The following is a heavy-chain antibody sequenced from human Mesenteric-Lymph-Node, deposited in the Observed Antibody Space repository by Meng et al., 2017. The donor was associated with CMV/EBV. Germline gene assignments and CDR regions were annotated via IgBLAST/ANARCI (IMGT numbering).Heavy chain of an antibody. CDR1: GFIFSDYY. CDR2: ISSSGSTI. Sequence: GESLKISCAASGFIFSDYYMSWIRQAPGKGLEWVSYISSSGSTIYYADSVKGRFTISWDNAKNSLYLQMNSLSAEDTAVYYCARGGGRCSSTSCYHYYYGLGVWGRGTTVTVSS. J-gene: IGHJ6*02. V-gene: IGHV3-11*01. CDR3: ARGGGRCSSTSCYHYYYGLGV. D-gene: IGHD2-2*01.